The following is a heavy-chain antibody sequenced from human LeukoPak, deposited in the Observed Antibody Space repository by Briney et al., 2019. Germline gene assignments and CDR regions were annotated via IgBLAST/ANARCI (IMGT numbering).Heavy chain of an antibody. CDR3: ARAPITSPFYFDY. CDR2: INRSGGSQ. V-gene: IGHV3-20*04. D-gene: IGHD2-2*01. Sequence: GGSLRLSCTASGFSFDEHGTNWVRQVPRKGLERDCGINRSGGSQGYADAWRPRFTISRDNAQNSLYLQMDSLRAEDTALYYCARAPITSPFYFDYWGQGTLVTIPS. CDR1: GFSFDEHG. J-gene: IGHJ4*02.